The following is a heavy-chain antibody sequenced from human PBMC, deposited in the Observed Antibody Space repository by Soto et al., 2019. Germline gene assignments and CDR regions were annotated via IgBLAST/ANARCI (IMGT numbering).Heavy chain of an antibody. CDR1: GGPSPRFA. V-gene: IGHV1-69*06. CDR2: IVPMFGTS. Sequence: QERLVQSGAEVRKPGSSVKVSCKVTGGPSPRFAFNWVRQAPGQGLEWMGGIVPMFGTSKYAQKFQGRVTITADTSTNIAYMELRSLRSEDTAVYYCNRGSEYDFWSGYLWGQGTLVSVSS. J-gene: IGHJ4*02. D-gene: IGHD3-3*01. CDR3: NRGSEYDFWSGYL.